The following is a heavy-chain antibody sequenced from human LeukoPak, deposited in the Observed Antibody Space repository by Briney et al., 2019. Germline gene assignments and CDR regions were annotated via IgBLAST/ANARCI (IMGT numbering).Heavy chain of an antibody. D-gene: IGHD3-10*01. CDR3: ARINGELSFDY. V-gene: IGHV4-30-2*01. CDR2: IYHSGTT. CDR1: GGSFSGYS. J-gene: IGHJ4*02. Sequence: SETLSLTCAVYGGSFSGYSWSWIRQPPGKGLEWIGYIYHSGTTYYNPSLKSRVTFSVDRSKNQFSLKLSSVTAADTAVYYCARINGELSFDYWGQGTLVTVSS.